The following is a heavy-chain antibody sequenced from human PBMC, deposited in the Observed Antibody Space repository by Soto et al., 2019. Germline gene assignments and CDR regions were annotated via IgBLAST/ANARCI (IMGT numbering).Heavy chain of an antibody. CDR2: RYYSEST. J-gene: IGHJ4*02. CDR3: ARTKCSGGSCYSWSLDY. D-gene: IGHD2-15*01. Sequence: SETLSLTCTVSGGSITTGGYYWSWIRQLPGKGLEWIGHRYYSESTYYNPSLKSRVSISLDTSKNQFSLKLSFVTAADTAMYYCARTKCSGGSCYSWSLDYWGQGTPVTGLL. V-gene: IGHV4-31*03. CDR1: GGSITTGGYY.